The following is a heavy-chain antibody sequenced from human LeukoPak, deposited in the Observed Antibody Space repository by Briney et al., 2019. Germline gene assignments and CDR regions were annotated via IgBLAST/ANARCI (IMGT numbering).Heavy chain of an antibody. D-gene: IGHD5-12*01. J-gene: IGHJ4*02. CDR3: AKEYSGYDFDY. V-gene: IGHV3-23*01. CDR2: ISGSGGDT. CDR1: GFTFSTYA. Sequence: GGSLRLSCAASGFTFSTYAMSWVRQAPGKGLEWVSGISGSGGDTYYADSVKGRFTISRDNSKNTLYLQMNSLRAEDTAVYYCAKEYSGYDFDYWGQGTLVTVSS.